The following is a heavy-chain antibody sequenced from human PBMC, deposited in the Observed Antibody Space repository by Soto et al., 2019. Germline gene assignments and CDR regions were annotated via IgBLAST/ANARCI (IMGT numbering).Heavy chain of an antibody. Sequence: GGSLRLSCAASGFTFSSYAMNWVRRAPGKGLEWVSAIGASDGSTSYADSVKGRFTVSRDNSQNTLYLQMNGLKADDTAVYYCAKRAAGRGPFDYWGQGILVTVSS. D-gene: IGHD6-13*01. CDR3: AKRAAGRGPFDY. V-gene: IGHV3-23*01. J-gene: IGHJ4*02. CDR2: IGASDGST. CDR1: GFTFSSYA.